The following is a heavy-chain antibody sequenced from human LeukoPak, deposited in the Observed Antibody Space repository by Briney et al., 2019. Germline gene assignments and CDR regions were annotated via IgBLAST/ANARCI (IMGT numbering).Heavy chain of an antibody. J-gene: IGHJ3*02. CDR3: AKASGSYPTGDAFDI. V-gene: IGHV3-9*03. D-gene: IGHD1-26*01. CDR2: ISWNSGSI. CDR1: GFTFDDYA. Sequence: PGGSLRLSCAASGFTFDDYAMHWVRQAPGKGLEWVSGISWNSGSIGYADSVKGRFTISRDNAKNSLYLQMNSLRAEDMALYYCAKASGSYPTGDAFDIWGQGTMVTVSS.